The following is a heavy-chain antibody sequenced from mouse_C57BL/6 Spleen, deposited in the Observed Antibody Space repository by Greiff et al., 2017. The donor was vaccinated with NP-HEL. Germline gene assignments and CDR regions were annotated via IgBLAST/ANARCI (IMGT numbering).Heavy chain of an antibody. V-gene: IGHV1-63*01. Sequence: QVQLQQSGAELVRPGTSVKMSCKASGYTFTNYWIGWAKQRPGHGLEWIGDIYPGGGYTNYNEKFKGKATLTADKSSSTAYMQFSSLTSEDSAIYYCARGYYGSRYSYYAMDYWGQGTSVTVSS. CDR3: ARGYYGSRYSYYAMDY. D-gene: IGHD1-1*01. CDR2: IYPGGGYT. J-gene: IGHJ4*01. CDR1: GYTFTNYW.